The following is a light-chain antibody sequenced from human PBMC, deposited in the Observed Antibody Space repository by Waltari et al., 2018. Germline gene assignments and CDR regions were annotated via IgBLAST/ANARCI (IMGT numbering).Light chain of an antibody. V-gene: IGLV1-44*01. Sequence: QPVLTQPPSASGTPGQRVTISCSGSDPNIRGILVNWYQQFPGTAPKLLIYRSDLRPSGVPDRFSGSKSGTSASLAISGLQSEDEADYFCASWDDSLNGHWVFGGGTKVTVL. CDR2: RSD. J-gene: IGLJ3*02. CDR1: DPNIRGIL. CDR3: ASWDDSLNGHWV.